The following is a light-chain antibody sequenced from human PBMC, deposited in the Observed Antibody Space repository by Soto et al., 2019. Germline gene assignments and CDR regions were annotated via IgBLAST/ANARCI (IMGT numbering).Light chain of an antibody. CDR1: SSDVGGYNL. Sequence: QSVLTQPPCASGSPGQSVTISCTGTSSDVGGYNLVSWYQQYPGKAPKLIIYEVTKRPSGVPDRFSGSKSGNTASLTVSGLQTDDEADYYCSSYGGSNNFVFGTGTKVTVL. CDR2: EVT. J-gene: IGLJ1*01. V-gene: IGLV2-8*01. CDR3: SSYGGSNNFV.